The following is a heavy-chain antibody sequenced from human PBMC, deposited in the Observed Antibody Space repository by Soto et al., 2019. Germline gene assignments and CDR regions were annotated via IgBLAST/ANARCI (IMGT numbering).Heavy chain of an antibody. Sequence: SVKVSCKASGGTFSSYAISWVRQAPGQGLEWMGGIIPIFGTANYAQKFQGRVTITADESTSTAYMELSSLRSEDTAVYYCARSNIVATGPMDYYYGMDVWGQATTVTVSS. CDR2: IIPIFGTA. CDR1: GGTFSSYA. J-gene: IGHJ6*02. D-gene: IGHD5-12*01. CDR3: ARSNIVATGPMDYYYGMDV. V-gene: IGHV1-69*13.